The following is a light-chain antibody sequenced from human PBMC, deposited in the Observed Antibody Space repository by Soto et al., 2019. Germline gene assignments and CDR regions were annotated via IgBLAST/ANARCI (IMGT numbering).Light chain of an antibody. J-gene: IGKJ1*01. CDR3: QQYNTSPRT. Sequence: EIVLTQSPGTLSLSPGERATLYCRASQSVGSTFLAWYQQKRGRAPRLLIDCASNRAAGIPDRISGGGSGTAFTLTISRLEHEDFAVYYCQQYNTSPRTFGQGTKVDIK. CDR1: QSVGSTF. CDR2: CAS. V-gene: IGKV3-20*01.